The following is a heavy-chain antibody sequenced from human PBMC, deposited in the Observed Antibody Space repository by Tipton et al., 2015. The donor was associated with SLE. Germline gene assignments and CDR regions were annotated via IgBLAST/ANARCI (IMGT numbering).Heavy chain of an antibody. J-gene: IGHJ2*01. CDR2: IYFSGSS. CDR1: GGSISSYY. V-gene: IGHV4-59*08. CDR3: ARGLRSSPLWYFDL. D-gene: IGHD6-6*01. Sequence: TLSLTCTVSGGSISSYYWSWIRQPPGKGLEWIGNIYFSGSSNYNPSLKSRVTISVDTSKNQFSLKLSSVTAADTAVYYCARGLRSSPLWYFDLWGRGTLVTVSS.